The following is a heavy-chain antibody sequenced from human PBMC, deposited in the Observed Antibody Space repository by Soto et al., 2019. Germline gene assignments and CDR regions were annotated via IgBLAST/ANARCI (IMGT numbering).Heavy chain of an antibody. Sequence: PSQTLSLTCAISGDSVSRNSAAWNWIRQSPSRGLEWLGRTYYRSRWYNDYAVSVKGQITINPDTSKNQFSLQLNSMTPEDTAVYYCARDLGTVWLSTNDAFHIWGQGTMVTVSS. CDR2: TYYRSRWYN. CDR3: ARDLGTVWLSTNDAFHI. CDR1: GDSVSRNSAA. J-gene: IGHJ3*02. V-gene: IGHV6-1*01. D-gene: IGHD2-8*01.